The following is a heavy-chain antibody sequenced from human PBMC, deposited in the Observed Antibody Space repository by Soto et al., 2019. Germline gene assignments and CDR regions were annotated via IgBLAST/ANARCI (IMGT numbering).Heavy chain of an antibody. Sequence: QVQLVESGGGVVQPGRSLRLSCAASGFTFSNYGMHWVRQAPGKGLEWVAVISYHGSDKYYADSVKGRFTISRDNFKSTLCRQMESLRAEDTGVYYCAKDHLTTTVTTVGYWGQGTLVTVSS. J-gene: IGHJ4*02. V-gene: IGHV3-30*18. CDR2: ISYHGSDK. CDR3: AKDHLTTTVTTVGY. D-gene: IGHD4-17*01. CDR1: GFTFSNYG.